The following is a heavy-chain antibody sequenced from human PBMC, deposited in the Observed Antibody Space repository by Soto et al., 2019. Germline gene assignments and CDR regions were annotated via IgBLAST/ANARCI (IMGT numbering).Heavy chain of an antibody. D-gene: IGHD6-13*01. CDR1: GYSFTSYW. CDR2: IYPGDSDT. V-gene: IGHV5-51*01. Sequence: GESLKISCNGSGYSFTSYWIGWVRQMPGKGLEWMGIIYPGDSDTRYSPSFQGQVTISADKSISTAYLQWSSLKASDTAMYYCARHKSFGYSSSWTLDYWGPGTLVTVYS. CDR3: ARHKSFGYSSSWTLDY. J-gene: IGHJ4*02.